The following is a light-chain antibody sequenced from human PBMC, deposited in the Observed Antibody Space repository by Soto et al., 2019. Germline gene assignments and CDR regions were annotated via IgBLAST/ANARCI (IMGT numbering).Light chain of an antibody. J-gene: IGKJ5*01. CDR3: PQYGSSPT. Sequence: EIVLTQSPGTLSLSPGERATLSCRASQSVSNNYLAWYQQKPGEAPRRLIYGASTRAIGIPDRFSGSGSGTDFALTIGRLEPEDFAVYYCPQYGSSPTSGEGTRLEIK. V-gene: IGKV3-20*01. CDR1: QSVSNNY. CDR2: GAS.